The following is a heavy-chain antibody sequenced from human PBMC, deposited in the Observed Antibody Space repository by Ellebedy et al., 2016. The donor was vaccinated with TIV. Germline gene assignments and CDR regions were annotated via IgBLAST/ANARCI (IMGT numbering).Heavy chain of an antibody. V-gene: IGHV3-7*01. Sequence: GESLKISCAASGFNFDDYAMFWVRQAPGKGLEWVATIKPDGNEKYYVDSVKGRFIISRDNAKSSLFLQLNSLRVEDTAVYYCARDGPAGMVEGNYFDYWGQGTLVTVSS. J-gene: IGHJ4*02. CDR1: GFNFDDYA. CDR3: ARDGPAGMVEGNYFDY. D-gene: IGHD3-10*01. CDR2: IKPDGNEK.